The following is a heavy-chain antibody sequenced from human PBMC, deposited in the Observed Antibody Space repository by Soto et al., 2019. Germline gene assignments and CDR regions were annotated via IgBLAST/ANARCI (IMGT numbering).Heavy chain of an antibody. CDR1: GYTFTSYG. Sequence: ASVKVSCKASGYTFTSYGISWVRQAPGQRLEWIGWIVADNGNTNYAQKFQERVTITRDMSTSTAYMELSSLRSDDTAVYYCARDRIDAFDIWGQGTMVTVSS. CDR3: ARDRIDAFDI. J-gene: IGHJ3*02. V-gene: IGHV1-18*01. CDR2: IVADNGNT.